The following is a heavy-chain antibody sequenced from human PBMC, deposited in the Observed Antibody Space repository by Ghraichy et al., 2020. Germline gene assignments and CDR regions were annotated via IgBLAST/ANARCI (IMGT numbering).Heavy chain of an antibody. CDR2: ISSSSSYT. D-gene: IGHD6-19*01. CDR1: GFTFSDYY. CDR3: TSPGYISGWFPGASDI. V-gene: IGHV3-11*03. Sequence: GGSLRLSCAASGFTFSDYYMSWIRQAPGKGLEWVSYISSSSSYTNYADSVKGRFTISRDNAKNSLYLQMNSLRAEDTAVYYCTSPGYISGWFPGASDIWGQGTMVTVSS. J-gene: IGHJ3*02.